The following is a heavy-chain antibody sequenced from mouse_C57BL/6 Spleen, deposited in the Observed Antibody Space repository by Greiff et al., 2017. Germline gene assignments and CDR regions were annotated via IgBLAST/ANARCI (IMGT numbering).Heavy chain of an antibody. D-gene: IGHD2-12*01. Sequence: EVKVVESGGGLVKPGGSLKLSCAASGFTFSSSTMSWVRQTPEKRLEWVATISGGGGNTYYPDSVEGRCTISRDNAKNTLYLQMSSLRSEDTALYYCARRAYDDDGFDYWGQGTTLTVSS. V-gene: IGHV5-9*01. CDR2: ISGGGGNT. CDR1: GFTFSSST. CDR3: ARRAYDDDGFDY. J-gene: IGHJ2*01.